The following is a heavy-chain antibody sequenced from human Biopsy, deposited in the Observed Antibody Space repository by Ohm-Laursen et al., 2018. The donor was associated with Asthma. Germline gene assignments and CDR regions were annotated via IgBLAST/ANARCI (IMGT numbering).Heavy chain of an antibody. CDR1: GGSVSTGSYY. J-gene: IGHJ6*02. CDR3: ARGPNYHGSGRAPIGMDV. Sequence: SETLSLTCTVSGGSVSTGSYYWTWFRQPPGKGLEWLGYIYYTGGDNYNPSLKSRVTISVDTSKNQFSLRLNSVTAADTAVYYCARGPNYHGSGRAPIGMDVWGQGTTVTVSS. CDR2: IYYTGGD. D-gene: IGHD3-10*01. V-gene: IGHV4-61*01.